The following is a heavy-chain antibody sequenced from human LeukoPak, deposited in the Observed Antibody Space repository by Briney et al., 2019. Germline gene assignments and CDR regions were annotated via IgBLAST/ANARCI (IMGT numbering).Heavy chain of an antibody. D-gene: IGHD6-19*01. Sequence: GGSLRLSCAASGFTFSGYGMHWVRQAPGKGLEWVAFIRYDGSNKYYADSVKGRFTISRDNSKNTLYLQMNSLRAEDTAVYYCAKDHAGIAVAGYFDYWGQGTLVTVSS. CDR2: IRYDGSNK. CDR3: AKDHAGIAVAGYFDY. J-gene: IGHJ4*02. V-gene: IGHV3-30*02. CDR1: GFTFSGYG.